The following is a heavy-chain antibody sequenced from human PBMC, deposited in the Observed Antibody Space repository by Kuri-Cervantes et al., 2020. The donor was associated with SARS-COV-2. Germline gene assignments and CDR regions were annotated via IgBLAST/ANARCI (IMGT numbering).Heavy chain of an antibody. V-gene: IGHV1-8*03. J-gene: IGHJ5*02. CDR3: AQAPSRGAWFDP. Sequence: ASVKVSCKASTYTFTTYDINWVRQATGQGLEWMGWMNPNSGNTGYAQKFQGRVTITRNTSISTAYMEPSSLRSEDTAVYYCAQAPSRGAWFDPWGQGTLVTVSS. CDR2: MNPNSGNT. CDR1: TYTFTTYD.